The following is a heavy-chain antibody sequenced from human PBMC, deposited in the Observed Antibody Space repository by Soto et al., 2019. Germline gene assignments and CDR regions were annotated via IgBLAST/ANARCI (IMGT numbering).Heavy chain of an antibody. V-gene: IGHV1-3*01. CDR1: GYTFTSYA. CDR3: AGGGTITSYYFDY. D-gene: IGHD1-1*01. J-gene: IGHJ4*02. Sequence: QVQLVQSGAEVKKPGASVKVSCKASGYTFTSYAMHWVRQAPGQRLEWMGWINAGNGNTKYSQKFQGRVTITRDTSASTAYMELSSLRSEDTAVYYCAGGGTITSYYFDYWGQGTLVTVSS. CDR2: INAGNGNT.